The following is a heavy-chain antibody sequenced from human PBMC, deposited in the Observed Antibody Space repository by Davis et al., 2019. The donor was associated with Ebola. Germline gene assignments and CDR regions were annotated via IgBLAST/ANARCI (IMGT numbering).Heavy chain of an antibody. CDR3: ARQPLWFGQNYFES. CDR1: GFTFRSYV. Sequence: GESLKISCEASGFTFRSYVMTWVRQAPGEGLEWVSTLSAIGEITHYTDSVKGRFTISRDNSKNTLYLQMNSLRAEDTAVYYCARQPLWFGQNYFESWGQGTLVTVSS. CDR2: LSAIGEIT. V-gene: IGHV3-23*01. J-gene: IGHJ4*02. D-gene: IGHD3-10*01.